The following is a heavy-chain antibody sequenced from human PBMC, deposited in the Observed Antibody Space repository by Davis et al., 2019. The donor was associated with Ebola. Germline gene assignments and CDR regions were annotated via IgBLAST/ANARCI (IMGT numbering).Heavy chain of an antibody. Sequence: AASVKVSCKASGGTFTSYYVHWVRQAPGQGLEWMGWISAYYGTTNYAQSLQGRVTMTRDTSTSTAHMELRGLRSDDTAVYYCAREAEVDGSIFFLHWGQGTLVTVSS. CDR3: AREAEVDGSIFFLH. CDR1: GGTFTSYY. V-gene: IGHV1-18*04. D-gene: IGHD3-10*01. CDR2: ISAYYGTT. J-gene: IGHJ1*01.